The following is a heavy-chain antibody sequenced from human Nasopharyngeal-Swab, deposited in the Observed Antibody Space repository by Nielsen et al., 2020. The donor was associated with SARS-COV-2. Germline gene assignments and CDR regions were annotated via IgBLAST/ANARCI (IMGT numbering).Heavy chain of an antibody. D-gene: IGHD1-26*01. V-gene: IGHV3-30*03. Sequence: GESLKISCAASGFTFSSYGMHWVRRAPGKGLEWVAVISYDGSNKYYADSVKGRFTISRDNSKNTLYLQMNSLRAEDTAVYYCARGSGSYKEILFDYWGQGTLVTVSS. CDR3: ARGSGSYKEILFDY. CDR1: GFTFSSYG. J-gene: IGHJ4*02. CDR2: ISYDGSNK.